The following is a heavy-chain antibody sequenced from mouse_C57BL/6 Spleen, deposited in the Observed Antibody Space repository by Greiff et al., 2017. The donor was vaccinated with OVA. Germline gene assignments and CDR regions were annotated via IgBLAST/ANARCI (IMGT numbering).Heavy chain of an antibody. CDR2: ISSGSSTI. D-gene: IGHD2-4*01. J-gene: IGHJ1*03. V-gene: IGHV5-17*01. Sequence: EVKLEESGGGLVKPGGSLKLSCAASGFTFSDYGMHWVRQAPEKGLEWVAYISSGSSTIYYADTVKGRFTISRDNAKNTLFLQMTSLRSEDTAMYYCARIYYDYGFDVWGTGTTVTVSS. CDR1: GFTFSDYG. CDR3: ARIYYDYGFDV.